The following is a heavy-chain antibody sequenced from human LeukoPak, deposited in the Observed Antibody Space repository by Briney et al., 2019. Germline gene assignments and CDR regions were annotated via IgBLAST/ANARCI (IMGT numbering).Heavy chain of an antibody. CDR3: ARDSRYSSSPRGAFDI. V-gene: IGHV3-11*01. J-gene: IGHJ3*02. D-gene: IGHD6-6*01. CDR1: GLTFSDSH. CDR2: ISSSSSTI. Sequence: GGSLRLSCAASGLTFSDSHMSWIRQAPGKGLEWVSYISSSSSTIYYADSVKGRFTISRDNAKNSLYLQMNSLRAEDTAVYYCARDSRYSSSPRGAFDIWGQGTMVTVSS.